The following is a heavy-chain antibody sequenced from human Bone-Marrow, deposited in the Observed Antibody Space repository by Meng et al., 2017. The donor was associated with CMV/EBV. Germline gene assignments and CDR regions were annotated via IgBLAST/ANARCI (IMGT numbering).Heavy chain of an antibody. CDR1: GFTVSNNY. D-gene: IGHD5-24*01. CDR3: ARAQTDGYSSFDY. CDR2: IYSGGYT. J-gene: IGHJ4*02. Sequence: GQSLKISCAASGFTVSNNYMSWVRQAPGKGLEWVSVIYSGGYTYYADSVKGRFTISRDNSKKTLYLQMNSLRAEDTAVYYCARAQTDGYSSFDYWGQGTLVTVSS. V-gene: IGHV3-53*01.